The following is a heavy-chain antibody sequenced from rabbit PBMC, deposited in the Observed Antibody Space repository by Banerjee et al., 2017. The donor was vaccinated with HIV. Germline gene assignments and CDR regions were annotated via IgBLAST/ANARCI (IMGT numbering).Heavy chain of an antibody. CDR2: IYAGSSGST. V-gene: IGHV1S40*01. CDR1: GFSFSSGHY. CDR3: ARRYDDYWYYFNL. J-gene: IGHJ4*01. Sequence: QSLEESGGDLVKPGASLTLTCTASGFSFSSGHYMCWVRQAPGKGLEWIACIYAGSSGSTYYASWAKGRFTISKTSSTTVTLQMTSLTAADTATYFCARRYDDYWYYFNLWGQGTLVTVS. D-gene: IGHD2-1*01.